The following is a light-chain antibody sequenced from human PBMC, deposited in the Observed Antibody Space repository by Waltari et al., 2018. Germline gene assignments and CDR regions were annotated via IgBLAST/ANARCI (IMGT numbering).Light chain of an antibody. CDR1: QSVNSN. J-gene: IGKJ1*01. CDR3: QQYNNWWT. CDR2: GAS. V-gene: IGKV3-15*01. Sequence: EILMTQSPATVSVSPGHGATLSCRASQSVNSNLAWYQQKPGQAPRLLIYGASTRATGIPARFSASGSGTEFTLTISSLQSEDFAVYYCQQYNNWWTFGQGTKLEIK.